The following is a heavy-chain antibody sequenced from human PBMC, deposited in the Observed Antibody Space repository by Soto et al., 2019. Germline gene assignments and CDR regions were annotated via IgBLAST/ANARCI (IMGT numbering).Heavy chain of an antibody. D-gene: IGHD1-1*01. J-gene: IGHJ4*02. CDR2: ISGRTGST. V-gene: IGHV3-23*01. Sequence: EVQVLESGGGLVQPGGSLRLSCAASGFTFSSYAMSWVRQAPGKGLEWVSVISGRTGSTSYADSVKGRFTISRDNSRNTLYLQMNSLRAEDTAVYYCGVQYDYWGQGTLVTVSS. CDR1: GFTFSSYA. CDR3: GVQYDY.